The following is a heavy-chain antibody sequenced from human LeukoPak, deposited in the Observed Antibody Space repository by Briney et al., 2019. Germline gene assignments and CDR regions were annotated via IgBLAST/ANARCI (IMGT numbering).Heavy chain of an antibody. CDR2: ISAYNGNT. CDR1: GYTFTGYY. V-gene: IGHV1-18*04. D-gene: IGHD3-10*01. J-gene: IGHJ4*02. CDR3: ASGTMVRGVAYYFDY. Sequence: ASVKVSCKASGYTFTGYYMHWVRQAPGQGLEWMGWISAYNGNTNYAQKLQGRVTMTTDTSTSTAYMELRSLRSDDTAVYYCASGTMVRGVAYYFDYWGQGTLVTVSS.